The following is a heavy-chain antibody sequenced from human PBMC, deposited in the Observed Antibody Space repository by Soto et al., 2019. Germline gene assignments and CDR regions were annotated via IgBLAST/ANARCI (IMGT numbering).Heavy chain of an antibody. CDR1: GFTFSNYW. J-gene: IGHJ4*02. D-gene: IGHD2-21*01. CDR2: IGRDGNGE. V-gene: IGHV3-7*03. CDR3: VRELCRLTPDY. Sequence: EVLRVESGGGLVQPGGSLSLSCVGSGFTFSNYWMNWVRQAPGKGLERVANIGRDGNGELDVGSAKGRFTVSRDNAKNSLFLQINSLRAEDTAVYYCVRELCRLTPDYWGQGSLFTVSS.